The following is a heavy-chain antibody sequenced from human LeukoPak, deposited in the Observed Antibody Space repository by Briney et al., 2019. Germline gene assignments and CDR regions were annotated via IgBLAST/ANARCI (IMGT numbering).Heavy chain of an antibody. D-gene: IGHD6-13*01. CDR1: GGSISSGSYY. Sequence: PSETLSLTCTVSGGSISSGSYYWSWIRQPAGKGLEWIGRIYTSGSTNYNPSLKSRVTISVDTSKNQFSLKLSSVTAADTAVYYCARDQYSSSWYLIPTKRIWFDPWGQGTLVTVSS. CDR2: IYTSGST. V-gene: IGHV4-61*02. CDR3: ARDQYSSSWYLIPTKRIWFDP. J-gene: IGHJ5*02.